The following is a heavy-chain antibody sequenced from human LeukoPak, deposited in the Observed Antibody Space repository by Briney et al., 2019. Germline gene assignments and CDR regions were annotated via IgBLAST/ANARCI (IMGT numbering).Heavy chain of an antibody. CDR1: GLTFSSYA. D-gene: IGHD3-22*01. CDR3: AKGASGGYYDSSGYPIDY. CDR2: ISGSGGST. V-gene: IGHV3-23*01. Sequence: PGGSLRLSCAASGLTFSSYAMSWVRQAPGKGLEWVSAISGSGGSTYYADSVKGRFTISRDNSKNTLYLQMNSLRAEDTAVYYCAKGASGGYYDSSGYPIDYWGQGTLVTVSS. J-gene: IGHJ4*02.